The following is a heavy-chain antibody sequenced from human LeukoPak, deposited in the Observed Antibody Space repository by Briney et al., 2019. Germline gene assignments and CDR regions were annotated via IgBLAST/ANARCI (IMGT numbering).Heavy chain of an antibody. V-gene: IGHV3-48*03. Sequence: GGSLRLSCAASGFTFSNYEMNWVRQAPGKGLEWVSYISSSGSTIFYADSVKGRFTISRDNAKNSLYLQMNSLRAEDTTVYYCARDPGGYLDVWGKGTTVTISS. CDR3: ARDPGGYLDV. CDR2: ISSSGSTI. CDR1: GFTFSNYE. D-gene: IGHD3-10*01. J-gene: IGHJ6*03.